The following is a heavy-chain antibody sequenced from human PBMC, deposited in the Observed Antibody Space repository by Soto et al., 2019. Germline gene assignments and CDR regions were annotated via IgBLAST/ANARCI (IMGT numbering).Heavy chain of an antibody. CDR3: ARGPVATINFDY. J-gene: IGHJ4*02. D-gene: IGHD5-12*01. V-gene: IGHV4-34*01. CDR1: GGSFSGYY. CDR2: INHSGST. Sequence: XETLSLTCAVYGGSFSGYYWSWIRQPPGKGLEWIGEINHSGSTNYNPSLKSRVTISVDTSKNQFSLKLSSVTAADTAVYYCARGPVATINFDYWGQGTLVTVSS.